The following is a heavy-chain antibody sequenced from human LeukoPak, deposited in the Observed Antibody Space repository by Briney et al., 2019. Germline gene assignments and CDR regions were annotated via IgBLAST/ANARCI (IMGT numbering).Heavy chain of an antibody. CDR2: INQDGSEK. Sequence: PGGSLRLSCAASGFTFSSYWMSWVGQAPGKELEGVANINQDGSEKYYVDSVKGRFTISRDNAKNSLYLQMNSLRAEDTAVYYCARDLDYYFDYWGQGTLVTVSS. J-gene: IGHJ4*02. CDR1: GFTFSSYW. V-gene: IGHV3-7*03. CDR3: ARDLDYYFDY.